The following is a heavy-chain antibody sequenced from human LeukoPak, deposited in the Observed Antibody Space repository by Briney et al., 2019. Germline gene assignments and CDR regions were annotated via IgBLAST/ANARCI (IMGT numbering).Heavy chain of an antibody. CDR2: ISGSGGST. D-gene: IGHD3-3*01. J-gene: IGHJ4*02. Sequence: PGGSLRLSCAASGFTFSSYAMSWVRQAPGKGLEWVSAISGSGGSTYYADSVKGRFTISRDNSKNTLYLQMNSLRAEDTAVYYCAGYHDFWSGYPVYWGQGTLVTVSS. CDR3: AGYHDFWSGYPVY. V-gene: IGHV3-23*01. CDR1: GFTFSSYA.